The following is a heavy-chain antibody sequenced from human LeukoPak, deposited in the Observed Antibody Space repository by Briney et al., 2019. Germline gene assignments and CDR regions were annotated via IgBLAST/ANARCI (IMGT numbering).Heavy chain of an antibody. D-gene: IGHD5-12*01. Sequence: GGSLRLSCAASGLTLSNSAMSWVRQAPGKGLEWVSGISGSGGSTNYADSVKGRFTTSRDNSKNTPYLQVNSLRADDTAVYYCAKALVPTTWGQGTLVTVSS. J-gene: IGHJ5*02. V-gene: IGHV3-23*01. CDR1: GLTLSNSA. CDR2: ISGSGGST. CDR3: AKALVPTT.